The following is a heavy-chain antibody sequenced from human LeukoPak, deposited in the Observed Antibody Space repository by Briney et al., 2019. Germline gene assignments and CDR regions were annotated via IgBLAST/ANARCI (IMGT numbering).Heavy chain of an antibody. CDR1: GFNFRIYS. CDR3: ARDNLPYSRGWNGAFDI. Sequence: GGSLRLSCAASGFNFRIYSMNWVRQAPGMGLEWISYISSSTSDIYYAGSVKGRFTISRDNAKNSLYLQMNSLRDEDTAVYYCARDNLPYSRGWNGAFDIWGRGTMVTVSS. CDR2: ISSSTSDI. D-gene: IGHD6-19*01. V-gene: IGHV3-48*02. J-gene: IGHJ3*02.